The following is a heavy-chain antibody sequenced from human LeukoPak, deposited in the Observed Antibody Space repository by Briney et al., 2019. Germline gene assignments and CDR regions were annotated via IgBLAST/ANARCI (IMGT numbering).Heavy chain of an antibody. D-gene: IGHD2-15*01. V-gene: IGHV1-18*01. Sequence: ASVKVSCKASGYTLTSYGTRWVRQAPGQGLEWMGWISAYNGNTNYTQTLQGRVTMTTDTSTSTAYMELRSLRSDDTAVYYCTGAYCSGGSCYNDYCGQGTLVLVSS. J-gene: IGHJ4*02. CDR3: TGAYCSGGSCYNDY. CDR1: GYTLTSYG. CDR2: ISAYNGNT.